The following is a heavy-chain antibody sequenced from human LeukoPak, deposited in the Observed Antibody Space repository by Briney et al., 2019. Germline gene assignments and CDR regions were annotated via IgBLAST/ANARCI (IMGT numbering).Heavy chain of an antibody. V-gene: IGHV3-9*01. CDR3: AKVHKNWNDAELSDAFDI. D-gene: IGHD1-1*01. Sequence: GGSLRLSCAASGFTFDDYAMHWVRHAPGKGLEWVSGISWNSGSIGYADSVKGRFTISRDNAKNSLYLQMNSLRAEDTALYYCAKVHKNWNDAELSDAFDIWGQGTMVTVSS. CDR1: GFTFDDYA. CDR2: ISWNSGSI. J-gene: IGHJ3*02.